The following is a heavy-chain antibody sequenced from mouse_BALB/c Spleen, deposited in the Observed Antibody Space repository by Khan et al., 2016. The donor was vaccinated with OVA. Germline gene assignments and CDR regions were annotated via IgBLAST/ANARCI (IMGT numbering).Heavy chain of an antibody. CDR1: GYIFSSYW. V-gene: IGHV1-7*01. D-gene: IGHD1-1*01. CDR2: MNPNHGYS. CDR3: ARSGYGSLAY. J-gene: IGHJ3*01. Sequence: QVQLKESGAELAKPGASVKMSCKASGYIFSSYWMNWVKQGPGQGLEWIGHMNPNHGYSEFNQKFKDKATLTADKSSSTAYMQLSSLTSEDSAVYYCARSGYGSLAYWGQGTLVTVS.